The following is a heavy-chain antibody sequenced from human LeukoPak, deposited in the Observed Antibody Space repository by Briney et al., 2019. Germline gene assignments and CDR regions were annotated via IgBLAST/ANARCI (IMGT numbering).Heavy chain of an antibody. CDR1: GFTVSSNY. CDR2: ISGSAGRT. J-gene: IGHJ5*02. V-gene: IGHV3-23*01. Sequence: PGGSLRLSCAASGFTVSSNYMSWVRQAPGKGLEWVSAISGSAGRTYYADSVKGRFTISRDNSKDTLYLQMNSLRAEDTAVYYCAKGFIPYDDSIFDPWGQGTLVTVSS. D-gene: IGHD4-17*01. CDR3: AKGFIPYDDSIFDP.